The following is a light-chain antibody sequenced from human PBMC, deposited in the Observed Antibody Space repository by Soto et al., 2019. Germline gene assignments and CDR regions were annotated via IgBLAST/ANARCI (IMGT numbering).Light chain of an antibody. J-gene: IGLJ1*01. V-gene: IGLV2-14*01. CDR2: EVS. CDR3: FSYTSSSPYV. Sequence: QSVLTQPASVSGSPGQSITISRTGTTSDVGGYNYVSWYQQHPGKAPKLLIYEVSNRPSGVSNRFSGSKSGNTASLTISGLQAEDEAAYYCFSYTSSSPYVFGTGTKVTVL. CDR1: TSDVGGYNY.